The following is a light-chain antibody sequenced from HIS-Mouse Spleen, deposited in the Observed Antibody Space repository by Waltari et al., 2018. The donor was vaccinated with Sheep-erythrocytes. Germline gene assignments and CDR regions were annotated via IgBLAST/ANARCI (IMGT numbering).Light chain of an antibody. Sequence: QSALTQPRSVSGSPGQSVTIPCTGTSSDVGGYNYVSWYQQHPGKAPKLMIYDVSKQPSGVPDRFSGSKSGNTASLTISGLQADDEADYYCCSYAGSYNHVFTTGTKVTVL. V-gene: IGLV2-11*01. CDR1: SSDVGGYNY. CDR2: DVS. J-gene: IGLJ1*01. CDR3: CSYAGSYNHV.